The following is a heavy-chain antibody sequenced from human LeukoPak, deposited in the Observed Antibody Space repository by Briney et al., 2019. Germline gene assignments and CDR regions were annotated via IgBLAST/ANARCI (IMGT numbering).Heavy chain of an antibody. J-gene: IGHJ4*02. V-gene: IGHV3-23*01. CDR1: GFSFSTYA. D-gene: IGHD4-23*01. CDR2: ISGRSGDT. CDR3: AKGVDGGNSGTGKY. Sequence: SGGSLRLSCAASGFSFSTYAMSWVRQAPGKGLEWVSAISGRSGDTYYADSEKGRFTISRDDSKSTLYLQMNSLRADDTAVYYCAKGVDGGNSGTGKYWGQGTLVTVSS.